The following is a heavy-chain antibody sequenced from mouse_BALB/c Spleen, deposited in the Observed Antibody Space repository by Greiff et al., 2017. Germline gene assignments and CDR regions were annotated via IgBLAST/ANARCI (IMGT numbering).Heavy chain of an antibody. CDR3: ARSFYYGNSYWYFDV. Sequence: VQLQQSGAELAKPGASVKMSCKASGYTFTSYWMHWVKQMPGQGLEWIGYINPSTGYTEYNQKFKDKATLTADKSSSTAYMQLSSLTSEDSAVYYCARSFYYGNSYWYFDVWGAGTTVTVSS. V-gene: IGHV1-7*01. J-gene: IGHJ1*01. CDR2: INPSTGYT. CDR1: GYTFTSYW. D-gene: IGHD2-1*01.